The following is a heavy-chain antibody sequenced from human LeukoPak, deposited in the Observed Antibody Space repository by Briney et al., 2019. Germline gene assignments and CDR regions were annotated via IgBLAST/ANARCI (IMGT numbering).Heavy chain of an antibody. J-gene: IGHJ4*02. V-gene: IGHV1-8*01. CDR1: GYTFTSSD. D-gene: IGHD6-13*01. CDR3: ARAGGGSSWYSVLDY. Sequence: ASVKVSCKASGYTFTSSDINWVRQATGQGLEWMGWMNTSNGNTGYAQKFQGRVTMTRNTSISTAYMELSSLTSEDTAVYYCARAGGGSSWYSVLDYWGQGTLVTVSS. CDR2: MNTSNGNT.